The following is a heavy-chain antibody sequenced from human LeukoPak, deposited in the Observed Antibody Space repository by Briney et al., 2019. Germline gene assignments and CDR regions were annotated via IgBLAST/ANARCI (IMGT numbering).Heavy chain of an antibody. CDR1: GFTFSSYS. CDR3: ARDGVAVDAFDI. J-gene: IGHJ3*02. V-gene: IGHV3-21*01. D-gene: IGHD2-15*01. CDR2: ISSSSSYI. Sequence: GGSLRLSCAASGFTFSSYSMNWVRQAPGKGLEWVSSISSSSSYIYYADSVKGRFTISRDNAKNSLYLQMNSLRAEDTAVYYCARDGVAVDAFDIWGQGTMVTVSS.